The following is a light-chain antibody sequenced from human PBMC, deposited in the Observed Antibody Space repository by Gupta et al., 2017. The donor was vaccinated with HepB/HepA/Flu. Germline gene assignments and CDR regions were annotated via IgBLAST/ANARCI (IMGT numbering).Light chain of an antibody. V-gene: IGLV3-19*01. CDR3: KSRDSSGNHLV. J-gene: IGLJ2*01. CDR1: SLRDYY. CDR2: GKN. Sequence: SSELTQDPAVSVPLGQTVSITCQGDSLRDYYVSWYQQKPGQAPVLVIYGKNTRPSGIPDRFSGSNAGNTASLTITGTQAEDEADYYCKSRDSSGNHLVFGGGTKLTVL.